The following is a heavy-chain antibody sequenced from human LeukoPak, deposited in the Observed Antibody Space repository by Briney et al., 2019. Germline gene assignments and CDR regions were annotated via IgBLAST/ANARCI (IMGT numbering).Heavy chain of an antibody. D-gene: IGHD2-2*01. V-gene: IGHV3-9*01. CDR3: AKSAATAYYFDY. J-gene: IGHJ4*02. CDR2: ISWNSGSI. CDR1: GFTFDDYA. Sequence: GGSLRLSCAASGFTFDDYAMHWVRQAPGKGLEWVSGISWNSGSIGYADSVKGRFTISRDNAKNSLYLQMNSLRAEGTALYYCAKSAATAYYFDYWGQGTLVTVSS.